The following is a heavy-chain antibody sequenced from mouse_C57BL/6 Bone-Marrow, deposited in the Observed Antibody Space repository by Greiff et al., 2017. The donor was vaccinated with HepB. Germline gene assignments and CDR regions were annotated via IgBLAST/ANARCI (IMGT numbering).Heavy chain of an antibody. V-gene: IGHV5-4*01. CDR1: GFTFSSYA. J-gene: IGHJ4*01. Sequence: EVQGVESGGGLVKPGGSLKLSCAASGFTFSSYAMSWVRQTPEKRLEWVATISDGGSYTYYPDNVKGRFTISRDNAKNKLYLQMSHLKSEDTAMYYCARDPTTVVATPYAMDYWGQGTSVTGSS. CDR2: ISDGGSYT. D-gene: IGHD1-1*01. CDR3: ARDPTTVVATPYAMDY.